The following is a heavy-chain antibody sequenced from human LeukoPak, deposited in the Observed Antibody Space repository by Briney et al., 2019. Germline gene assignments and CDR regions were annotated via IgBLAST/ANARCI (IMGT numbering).Heavy chain of an antibody. Sequence: GGSLRLSCAASGFTFSSYAMSWVRQAPGKGLEWVSAISGSGGSTYYADSVKGRFTISRDNSKNTLYLQMNSLRAEDTALYYCAKHLYSGTYSYFDYWGQGTLVTVSS. V-gene: IGHV3-23*01. J-gene: IGHJ4*02. D-gene: IGHD1-26*01. CDR2: ISGSGGST. CDR3: AKHLYSGTYSYFDY. CDR1: GFTFSSYA.